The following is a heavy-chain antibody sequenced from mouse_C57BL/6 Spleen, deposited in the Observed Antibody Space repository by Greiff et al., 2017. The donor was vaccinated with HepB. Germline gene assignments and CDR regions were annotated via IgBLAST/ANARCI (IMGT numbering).Heavy chain of an antibody. V-gene: IGHV1-15*01. J-gene: IGHJ4*01. D-gene: IGHD1-1*01. CDR1: GYTFTDYE. CDR2: IDPETGGT. CDR3: TRSPTGYAMDY. Sequence: VKLQESGAELVRPGASVTLSCKASGYTFTDYEMHWVKQTPVHGLEWIGAIDPETGGTAYNQKFKGKAILTADKSSSTAYMELRSLTSEDSAVYYCTRSPTGYAMDYWGQGTSVTVSS.